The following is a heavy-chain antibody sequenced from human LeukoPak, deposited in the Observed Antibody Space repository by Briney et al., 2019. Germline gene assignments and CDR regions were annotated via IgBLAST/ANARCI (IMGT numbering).Heavy chain of an antibody. J-gene: IGHJ6*03. CDR2: IIPIFGTA. CDR3: ARAPLSNDYGDSTYHYYMDV. D-gene: IGHD4-17*01. Sequence: SVKVSCKASGGTFSSYAISWVRQAPGQGLEWMGGIIPIFGTANYAQKFQGRVTITTDESTSTAYMELSSLRSEDTAVYYCARAPLSNDYGDSTYHYYMDVWGKGTTVTVSS. CDR1: GGTFSSYA. V-gene: IGHV1-69*05.